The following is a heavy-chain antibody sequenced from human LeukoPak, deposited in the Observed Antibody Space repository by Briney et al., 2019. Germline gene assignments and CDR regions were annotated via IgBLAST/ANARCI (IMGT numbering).Heavy chain of an antibody. CDR1: GFTFSSHS. V-gene: IGHV3-21*01. CDR3: ARGDNSSGWYPRYFDY. CDR2: ISSSSSYI. Sequence: GGSLRLSCAASGFTFSSHSMNWVRQAPGKGLEWVSSISSSSSYIYYADSVKGRFTISRDNAKNSLYLQMNSLRAEDTAVYYCARGDNSSGWYPRYFDYWGQGTLVTVSS. J-gene: IGHJ4*02. D-gene: IGHD6-19*01.